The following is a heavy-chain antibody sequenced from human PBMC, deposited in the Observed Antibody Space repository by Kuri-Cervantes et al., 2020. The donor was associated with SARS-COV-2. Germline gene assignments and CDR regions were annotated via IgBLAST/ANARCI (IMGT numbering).Heavy chain of an antibody. CDR3: ARRSIQYSSGSIYGMDV. V-gene: IGHV4-34*01. CDR1: GGSFSGYY. CDR2: INHSGST. J-gene: IGHJ6*02. Sequence: SQTLSLTCAVYGGSFSGYYWSWIRQPPGKGLEWIGEINHSGSTNYNPSLKSRVTISVDTSKNQFSLKLSSVTAADTAVYYCARRSIQYSSGSIYGMDVWGQGTTVTVSS. D-gene: IGHD6-19*01.